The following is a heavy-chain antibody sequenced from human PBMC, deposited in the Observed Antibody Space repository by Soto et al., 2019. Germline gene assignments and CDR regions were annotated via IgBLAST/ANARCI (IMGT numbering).Heavy chain of an antibody. J-gene: IGHJ4*02. Sequence: EVQLLESGGGLVQPGGSLRLSCAASGFTFSNYAMSWVRQAPGKGLEWDSSITGSGDYTYYADSVKGLFTISRDNSKNTLYLQMNSLRAEDTAVYYCAKARYYDSTGYLYYFDYWGQGTLVTVSS. D-gene: IGHD3-22*01. CDR1: GFTFSNYA. CDR2: ITGSGDYT. CDR3: AKARYYDSTGYLYYFDY. V-gene: IGHV3-23*01.